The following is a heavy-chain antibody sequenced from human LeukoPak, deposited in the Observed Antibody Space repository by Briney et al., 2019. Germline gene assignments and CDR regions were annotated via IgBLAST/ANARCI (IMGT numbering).Heavy chain of an antibody. Sequence: SETLSLTCTVSGGSISSHYWNWIRQPPGKGLEWVGYIYYSGSTNYNSSLKSRVTISVDTYKNQFSLKLRPVTAADTAVYYCARETTVVTAGRSDVFDLWGQGTMVTVSS. CDR3: ARETTVVTAGRSDVFDL. D-gene: IGHD4-23*01. V-gene: IGHV4-59*11. J-gene: IGHJ3*01. CDR1: GGSISSHY. CDR2: IYYSGST.